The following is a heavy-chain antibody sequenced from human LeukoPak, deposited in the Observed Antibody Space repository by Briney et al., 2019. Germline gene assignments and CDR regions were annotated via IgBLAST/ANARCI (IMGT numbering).Heavy chain of an antibody. CDR1: GGSFSGYY. CDR2: IYYSGST. D-gene: IGHD3-3*01. CDR3: ASGYYTSFDY. Sequence: SETLSLTCAVYGGSFSGYYWSWIRQPPGKGLEWIGYIYYSGSTNYNPSLKSRVTISVDTSKNQFSLKLSSVTAADTAVYYCASGYYTSFDYWGQGTLVTVSS. V-gene: IGHV4-59*01. J-gene: IGHJ4*02.